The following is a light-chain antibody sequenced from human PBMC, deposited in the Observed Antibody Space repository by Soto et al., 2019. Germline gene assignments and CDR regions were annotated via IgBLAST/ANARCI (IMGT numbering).Light chain of an antibody. CDR1: QSVSSSY. Sequence: NVFTQSPGTLSLTNRERATLSCRASQSVSSSYLAWYQQKPGQAPRLLICGASSRATGIPARPSRSGSGPDFTLTISRREGHDFAADYYQQYGSCPPWTFGQGTK. CDR3: QQYGSCPPWT. V-gene: IGKV3-20*01. J-gene: IGKJ1*01. CDR2: GAS.